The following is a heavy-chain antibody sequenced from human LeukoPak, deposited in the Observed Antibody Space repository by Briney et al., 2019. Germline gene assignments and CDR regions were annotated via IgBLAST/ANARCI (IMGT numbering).Heavy chain of an antibody. V-gene: IGHV4-59*01. Sequence: TTSETLSLTCTVSGGSISSYYWSWIRQPPGKGLEWIGYIYYSGSTNYNPSLKSRVTISVDTSKNQFSLKLSSVTAADTAVYYCARGDYDFWSGYSVWGQGTLVTVS. D-gene: IGHD3-3*01. J-gene: IGHJ4*02. CDR2: IYYSGST. CDR1: GGSISSYY. CDR3: ARGDYDFWSGYSV.